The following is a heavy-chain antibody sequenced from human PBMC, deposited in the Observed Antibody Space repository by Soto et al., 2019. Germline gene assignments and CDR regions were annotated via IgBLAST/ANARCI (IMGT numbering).Heavy chain of an antibody. J-gene: IGHJ4*02. Sequence: SETLSLTCTVSGDSLSSDGYHWSWIRQSPGKGLEWIGYIYNGGRTFYRPSLESRINMSLDATKNSYSLRLTSVTAADTAVYYCARAPVGMDSINFFDHWGQGILVTVSS. V-gene: IGHV4-30-4*01. CDR1: GDSLSSDGYH. D-gene: IGHD2-8*01. CDR3: ARAPVGMDSINFFDH. CDR2: IYNGGRT.